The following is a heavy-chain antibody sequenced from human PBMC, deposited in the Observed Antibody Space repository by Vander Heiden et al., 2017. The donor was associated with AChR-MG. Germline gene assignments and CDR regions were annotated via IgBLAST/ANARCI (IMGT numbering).Heavy chain of an antibody. V-gene: IGHV4-34*01. CDR3: ARRRRIPMIFDY. J-gene: IGHJ4*02. CDR2: IHHSGST. D-gene: IGHD3-22*01. CDR1: GGSVSGYY. Sequence: QVQLQQWGAGLLKPSETLSLTCAVHGGSVSGYYWSWIRQPPGKGLGWIGEIHHSGSTDYIPSLKSRLTISVDTSKNQVSLNLTSVTVADTAVYFCARRRRIPMIFDYWAQGTLVSVSS.